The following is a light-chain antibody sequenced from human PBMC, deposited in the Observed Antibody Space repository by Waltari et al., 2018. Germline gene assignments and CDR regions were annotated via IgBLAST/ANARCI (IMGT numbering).Light chain of an antibody. CDR3: NSRDSSGTR. CDR2: GKN. CDR1: SLRSYY. J-gene: IGLJ2*01. Sequence: SSELTQAPAVSVALGQTVRITCQGDSLRSYYASWYQQKPGQAPVLVIYGKNNRPSGIPDRFSGSSSGNTASLTITGAQAEDEADYYCNSRDSSGTRFGGGTKLTVL. V-gene: IGLV3-19*01.